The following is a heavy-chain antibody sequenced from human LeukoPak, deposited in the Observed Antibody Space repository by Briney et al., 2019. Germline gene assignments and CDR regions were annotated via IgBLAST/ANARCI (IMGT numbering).Heavy chain of an antibody. V-gene: IGHV1-2*02. CDR1: GGTFSSYA. J-gene: IGHJ6*04. Sequence: EASVKVSCKASGGTFSSYAISWVRQAPGRGLEWMGWINPNSGGTNYAQKFQGRVTMTRDTSISTAYMELSRLRSDDTAVCYCARTTYSSSSTVVDVWGKGTTVTVSS. CDR3: ARTTYSSSSTVVDV. D-gene: IGHD6-6*01. CDR2: INPNSGGT.